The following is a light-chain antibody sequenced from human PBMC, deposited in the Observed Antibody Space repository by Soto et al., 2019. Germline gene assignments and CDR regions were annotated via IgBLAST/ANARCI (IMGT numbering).Light chain of an antibody. J-gene: IGKJ4*01. CDR3: LQYYSPPPT. CDR2: DAS. CDR1: QDINKY. V-gene: IGKV1-33*01. Sequence: DIQMTQSPSSLSASVGDRVTITCQASQDINKYLNWYQQKPGKAPKLLIYDASNLEAGVPLRFSGSGSGTHFTFTISALQPEDIASYYCLQYYSPPPTFGGGTKVEIK.